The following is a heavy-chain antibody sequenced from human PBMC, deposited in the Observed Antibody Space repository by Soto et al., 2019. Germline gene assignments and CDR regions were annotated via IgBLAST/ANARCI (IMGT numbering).Heavy chain of an antibody. CDR2: VKSEAGGGTI. Sequence: EVQLVESGGGLVNPGGSLRLSCAASGITFTYAWMTWVRKAPGRGLDWVGRVKSEAGGGTIDYAAPVKGRFTISRDDSRSMLYLQMNSLKSEATDVYYCAHIGALPPNDVFSTCGQGTVVTVSS. CDR1: GITFTYAW. J-gene: IGHJ3*02. V-gene: IGHV3-15*01. CDR3: AHIGALPPNDVFST. D-gene: IGHD2-21*01.